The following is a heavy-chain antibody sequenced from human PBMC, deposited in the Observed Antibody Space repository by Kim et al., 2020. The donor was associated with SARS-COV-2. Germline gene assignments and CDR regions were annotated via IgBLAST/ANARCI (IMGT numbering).Heavy chain of an antibody. CDR3: AKDTGSRSFDY. J-gene: IGHJ4*02. D-gene: IGHD2-15*01. Sequence: GGSLRLSCAASGFTFSSYAMNWVRQAPGKGLEWVSVTGGSGYHTYYADSVKGRFTISRDNSKNTLFLQMNSLRAEDTAIYYCAKDTGSRSFDYWGQGTL. CDR2: TGGSGYHT. V-gene: IGHV3-23*01. CDR1: GFTFSSYA.